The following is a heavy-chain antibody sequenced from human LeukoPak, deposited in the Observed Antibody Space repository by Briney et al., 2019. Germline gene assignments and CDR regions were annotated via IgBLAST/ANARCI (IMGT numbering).Heavy chain of an antibody. CDR2: TYYRSKGYN. Sequence: SQTLSLTCAISGDSVSSNSAAWSWIRQSPSRGLEWLGRTYYRSKGYNDYAVSVKRRITINPDTSKNQLSLQLNSVTPEDTAVYYCARATMIPRGFDYWGQGTLVTVSS. J-gene: IGHJ4*02. V-gene: IGHV6-1*01. CDR1: GDSVSSNSAA. CDR3: ARATMIPRGFDY. D-gene: IGHD3-22*01.